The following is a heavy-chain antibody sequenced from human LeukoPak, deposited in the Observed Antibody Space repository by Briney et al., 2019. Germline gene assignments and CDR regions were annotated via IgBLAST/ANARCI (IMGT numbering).Heavy chain of an antibody. CDR1: GFTFNSYA. CDR3: AKGSRWNYDY. CDR2: ITDSGFST. V-gene: IGHV3-23*01. Sequence: GGSLRLSCAASGFTFNSYAMAWVRQAPEKGLEWVSSITDSGFSTYYADSVKGRFTISRDNSENTVYLQMNSLRAGDTAVYYCAKGSRWNYDYWGQGTLVTVSS. D-gene: IGHD1-7*01. J-gene: IGHJ4*02.